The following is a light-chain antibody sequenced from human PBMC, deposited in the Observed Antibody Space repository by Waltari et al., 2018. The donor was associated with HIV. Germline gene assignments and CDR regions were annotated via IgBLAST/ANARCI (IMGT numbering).Light chain of an antibody. Sequence: SYELTQSPSVSVSPGQTARITCSGDALPKKYAYWYQQKPRQAPVLVIYKDSERPSGIHERFSGSSSGTIVTLTISGVQAEDEADYYCQSADISGTWVFGGGTKLTVL. CDR2: KDS. J-gene: IGLJ3*02. CDR1: ALPKKY. V-gene: IGLV3-25*03. CDR3: QSADISGTWV.